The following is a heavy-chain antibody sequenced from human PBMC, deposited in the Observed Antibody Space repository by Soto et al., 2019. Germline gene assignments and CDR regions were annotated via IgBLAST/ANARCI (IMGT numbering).Heavy chain of an antibody. CDR3: AKDTDFVTSYFDY. CDR2: ISGSGGST. CDR1: GFTFSSYA. J-gene: IGHJ4*02. D-gene: IGHD3-16*01. Sequence: GGSLRLSCAASGFTFSSYAMSWVRQAPGKGLEWVSAISGSGGSTYYTDSVKGRFTISRDNSKNTLYLQMNSLRAEDTAVYYCAKDTDFVTSYFDYWGQGTLVTVSS. V-gene: IGHV3-23*01.